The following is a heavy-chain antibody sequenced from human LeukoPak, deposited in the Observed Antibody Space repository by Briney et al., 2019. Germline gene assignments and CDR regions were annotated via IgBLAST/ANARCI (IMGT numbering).Heavy chain of an antibody. Sequence: GGSLRLSCAVSGFTVSSNYMSWVRQAPGKGLEWVSVIYSGTNTYYADSVKGRFIISRDNPKNMLYLQMNSLRAEDTAVYYCARVASGTLDYWGQGTLVTASS. CDR2: IYSGTNT. J-gene: IGHJ4*02. V-gene: IGHV3-53*01. CDR3: ARVASGTLDY. D-gene: IGHD6-25*01. CDR1: GFTVSSNY.